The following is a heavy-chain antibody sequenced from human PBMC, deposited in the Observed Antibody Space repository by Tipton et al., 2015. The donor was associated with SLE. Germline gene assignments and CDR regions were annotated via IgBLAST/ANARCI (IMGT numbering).Heavy chain of an antibody. J-gene: IGHJ5*02. Sequence: LRLSCAVYGGSFSGYYWSWIRQPPGKGLEWIGEINHSGSTNYNPSLKSRVTISVDTSKNQFSLKLSSVTAADTAVYYCAREAPPLVVVAATGGHWFDPWGQGTLVTVSS. CDR2: INHSGST. V-gene: IGHV4-34*01. CDR1: GGSFSGYY. D-gene: IGHD2-15*01. CDR3: AREAPPLVVVAATGGHWFDP.